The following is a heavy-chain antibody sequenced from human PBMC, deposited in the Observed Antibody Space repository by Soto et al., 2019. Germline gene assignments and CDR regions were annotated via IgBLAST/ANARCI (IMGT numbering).Heavy chain of an antibody. CDR1: GFTFSSYW. CDR3: ANSGSYQTWGPQFDY. CDR2: IKQDGSEK. V-gene: IGHV3-7*01. D-gene: IGHD1-26*01. J-gene: IGHJ4*02. Sequence: PVGSLRLSCAASGFTFSSYWMSWVRQAPGKGLEWVANIKQDGSEKYYVDSVKGRFTISRDNAKNSLYLQMNSLRAEDTAVYYCANSGSYQTWGPQFDYWGQGTLVTVSS.